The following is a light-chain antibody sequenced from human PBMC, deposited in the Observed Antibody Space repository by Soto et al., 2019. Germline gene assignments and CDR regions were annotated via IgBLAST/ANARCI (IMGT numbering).Light chain of an antibody. Sequence: IQLTQSPSSLSASVGDRVTITCRASQGIANYLAWYQQIPGKAPKLLIYVASTLQSGVPSRFRGSGSGTDFALTISILQPADFETFYCQQLNSFPLTFGGGTKVEVK. J-gene: IGKJ4*01. V-gene: IGKV1-9*01. CDR1: QGIANY. CDR3: QQLNSFPLT. CDR2: VAS.